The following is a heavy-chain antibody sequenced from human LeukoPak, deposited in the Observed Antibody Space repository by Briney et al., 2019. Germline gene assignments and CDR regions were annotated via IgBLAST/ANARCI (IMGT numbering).Heavy chain of an antibody. CDR3: ARGNLGSSWSAGWFDP. CDR1: GFTFSTYT. Sequence: GGSLRLSCTASGFTFSTYTMNWVRQAPGKGLEWVSSISSGTTHIYYADSMKGRFTIFGDNAKNSLYLQMNSLRTEDTALYYCARGNLGSSWSAGWFDPWGQGTLVTVSS. V-gene: IGHV3-21*01. CDR2: ISSGTTHI. D-gene: IGHD6-13*01. J-gene: IGHJ5*02.